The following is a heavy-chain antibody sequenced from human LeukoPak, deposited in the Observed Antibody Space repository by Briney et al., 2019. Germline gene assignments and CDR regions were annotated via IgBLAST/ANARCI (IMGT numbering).Heavy chain of an antibody. CDR2: ISGSGGST. D-gene: IGHD3-22*01. CDR1: GFTFSSYA. V-gene: IGHV3-23*01. Sequence: QPGGPLRLSCAASGFTFSSYAMSWVRQAPGKGLEWVSAISGSGGSTYYADSVKGRFTISRDNSKNTLYLQMNSLRAEDTAVYYCAKDPNYYDSSGYTYYFDYWGQGTLVTVSS. CDR3: AKDPNYYDSSGYTYYFDY. J-gene: IGHJ4*02.